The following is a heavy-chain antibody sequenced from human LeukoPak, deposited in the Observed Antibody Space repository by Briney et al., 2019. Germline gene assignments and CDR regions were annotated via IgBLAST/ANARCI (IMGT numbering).Heavy chain of an antibody. V-gene: IGHV3-30*18. CDR3: AKVVVAAFEVYYGMDV. CDR1: GFTFSSYG. CDR2: ISYDGSNK. Sequence: GGSLRLSCAASGFTFSSYGMHWVRQAPGKGLEWVAVISYDGSNKYYADSVKGRFTISRDNSKNTLYLQMNSLRAEDTAVYYCAKVVVAAFEVYYGMDVWSQGTTVTVSS. J-gene: IGHJ6*02. D-gene: IGHD2-15*01.